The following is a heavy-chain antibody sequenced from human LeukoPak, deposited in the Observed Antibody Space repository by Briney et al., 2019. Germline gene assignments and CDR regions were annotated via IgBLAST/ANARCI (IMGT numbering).Heavy chain of an antibody. CDR1: GGSFSGYY. CDR3: AREVLLWFGEPVFDY. CDR2: IYYSGST. V-gene: IGHV4-59*01. Sequence: SETLSLTCVVYGGSFSGYYWSWIRQPPGKGLEWIGYIYYSGSTNYNPSLKSRVTISVDTSKNQFSLKLSSVTAADTAVYYCAREVLLWFGEPVFDYWGQGTLVTVSS. D-gene: IGHD3-10*01. J-gene: IGHJ4*02.